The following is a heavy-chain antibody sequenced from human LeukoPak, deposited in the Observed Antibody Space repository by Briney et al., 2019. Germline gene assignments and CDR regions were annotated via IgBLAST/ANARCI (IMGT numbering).Heavy chain of an antibody. D-gene: IGHD4-23*01. J-gene: IGHJ4*02. CDR3: TTGSGGDSPEVFDY. Sequence: PGGSLRLSCAASGFTFSGSAIHWVRQASGKGLEWVGRIRSKTNSYATAYAASVKGRFTISRDDSNNTAHLQMNNLKTEDAAVYYCTTGSGGDSPEVFDYWDQVTLVTVSS. V-gene: IGHV3-73*01. CDR2: IRSKTNSYAT. CDR1: GFTFSGSA.